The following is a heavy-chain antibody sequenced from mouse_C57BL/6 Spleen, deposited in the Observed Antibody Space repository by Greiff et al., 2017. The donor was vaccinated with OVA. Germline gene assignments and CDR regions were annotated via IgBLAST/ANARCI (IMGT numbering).Heavy chain of an antibody. CDR1: GYAFSSYW. Sequence: VQLQQSGAELVKPGASVKISCKASGYAFSSYWMYWVKRRPGKGLEWIGQIYPGDGVTNYNGKFKGKATLTADKSSSTAYMQLSSLTSEDSAVYFCARNYDLFAYWGQGTLVTVSA. CDR3: ARNYDLFAY. V-gene: IGHV1-80*01. CDR2: IYPGDGVT. J-gene: IGHJ3*01. D-gene: IGHD2-4*01.